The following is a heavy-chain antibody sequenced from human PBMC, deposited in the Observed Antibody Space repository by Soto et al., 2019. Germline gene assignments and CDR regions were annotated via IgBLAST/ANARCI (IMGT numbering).Heavy chain of an antibody. V-gene: IGHV3-30*18. CDR3: AKAEGSLYYYYGMDV. CDR2: ISYDGSNK. CDR1: GFTFSSYG. J-gene: IGHJ6*02. Sequence: PVGSLRLSCAASGFTFSSYGMHWVRQAPGKGLEWVAVISYDGSNKYYADSVKGRFTISRDNSKNTLYLQMNSLRAEDTAVYYCAKAEGSLYYYYGMDVWGQGTTVTVSS.